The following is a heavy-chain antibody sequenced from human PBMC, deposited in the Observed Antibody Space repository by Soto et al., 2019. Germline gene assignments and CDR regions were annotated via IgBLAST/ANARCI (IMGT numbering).Heavy chain of an antibody. D-gene: IGHD6-19*01. V-gene: IGHV4-39*01. CDR2: IYYSGST. CDR1: GGSISSSSYY. Sequence: SETLSLTCTVSGGSISSSSYYWGWIRQPPGKGLEWIGSIYYSGSTYYNPSLKSRVTISVDTSKNQFSLKLSSVTAADTAVYYCARRGSGWGISYYFDYWGQGTLVTVSS. CDR3: ARRGSGWGISYYFDY. J-gene: IGHJ4*02.